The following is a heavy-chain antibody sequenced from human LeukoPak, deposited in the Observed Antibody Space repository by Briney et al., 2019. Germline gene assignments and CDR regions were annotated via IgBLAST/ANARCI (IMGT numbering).Heavy chain of an antibody. D-gene: IGHD3-22*01. CDR1: GFTFSRYA. J-gene: IGHJ4*02. CDR2: ITSSGVRT. CDR3: AKDPYDNSGHDQGAY. Sequence: QTGGSLRLSCAASGFTFSRYAMNWVRQAPGRGLEWVSAITSSGVRTYYADSVKGRFTISRDNSKNTLYLQMNSLRAEDTAVYYCAKDPYDNSGHDQGAYWGQGTLVTVSS. V-gene: IGHV3-23*01.